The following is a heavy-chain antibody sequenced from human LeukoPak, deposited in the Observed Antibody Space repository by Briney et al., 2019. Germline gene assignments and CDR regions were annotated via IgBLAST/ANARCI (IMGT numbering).Heavy chain of an antibody. V-gene: IGHV1-2*02. Sequence: ASVKVSCKASGYTFTSYGISWVRQAPGQGLEWMGWINPNSGGTNYAQKFQGRVTMTRDTSISTAYMELSRLRSDDTAVYYCASPRYCSSTSCYHDAFDIWGQGTMVTVSS. CDR2: INPNSGGT. D-gene: IGHD2-2*01. J-gene: IGHJ3*02. CDR3: ASPRYCSSTSCYHDAFDI. CDR1: GYTFTSYG.